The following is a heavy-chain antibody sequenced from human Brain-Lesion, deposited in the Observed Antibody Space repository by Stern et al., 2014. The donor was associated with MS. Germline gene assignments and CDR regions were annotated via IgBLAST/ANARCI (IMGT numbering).Heavy chain of an antibody. CDR2: IHYSGST. V-gene: IGHV4-31*03. J-gene: IGHJ5*02. CDR3: ARVGVYAQTGWFDP. CDR1: GGSISSGGYY. D-gene: IGHD2-8*01. Sequence: VQLVESGPGLVKPSQTLSLTCTVSGGSISSGGYYWSWIRQHAGKGLEWIGYIHYSGSTYYNSALKSRVTISRDTSKNQFSLNLNSVTAADTAVYYCARVGVYAQTGWFDPWGQGALVTVSS.